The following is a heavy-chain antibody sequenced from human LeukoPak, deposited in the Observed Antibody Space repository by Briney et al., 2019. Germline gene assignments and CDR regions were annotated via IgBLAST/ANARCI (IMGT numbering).Heavy chain of an antibody. J-gene: IGHJ4*02. Sequence: PGGSLRLSCAASGFTFNNYGFHWVRQAPGKGLEWVTVIWDDGSNKYYADSVKGRFTISRDNSKDTLYLQMNSLRAEDTALYCCAKRHLIADRGLDYWGQGTLVTVSS. D-gene: IGHD3-16*02. V-gene: IGHV3-33*06. CDR1: GFTFNNYG. CDR3: AKRHLIADRGLDY. CDR2: IWDDGSNK.